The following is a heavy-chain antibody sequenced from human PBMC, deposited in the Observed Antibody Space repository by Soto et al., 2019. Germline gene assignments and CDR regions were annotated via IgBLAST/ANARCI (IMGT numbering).Heavy chain of an antibody. J-gene: IGHJ6*02. CDR1: GGSFSGYY. CDR3: AVLGGGAAKRFDYYYYGMDV. CDR2: INHSGST. V-gene: IGHV4-34*01. Sequence: SETLSLTCAVYGGSFSGYYWSWIRQPPGKGLEWIGEINHSGSTNYNPSLKSRVTISVDTSKNQFSLKLSSVTAADTAVYYCAVLGGGAAKRFDYYYYGMDVWGQGTTVTVSS. D-gene: IGHD2-15*01.